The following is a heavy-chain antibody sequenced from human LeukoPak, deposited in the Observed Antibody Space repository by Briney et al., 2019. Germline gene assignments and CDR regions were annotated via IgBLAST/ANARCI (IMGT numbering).Heavy chain of an antibody. CDR3: GTDDTSPKHMDV. J-gene: IGHJ6*03. CDR2: ISGCNT. Sequence: GASVKVSCMASGFTFPMHNFTWVRQAPGQGLEWGGWISGCNTNYAHNFQGRLIMTTDSSTSTVYMELRSLRSDDTAAYYCGTDDTSPKHMDVWGRGTSVTVSS. D-gene: IGHD1-1*01. V-gene: IGHV1-18*01. CDR1: GFTFPMHN.